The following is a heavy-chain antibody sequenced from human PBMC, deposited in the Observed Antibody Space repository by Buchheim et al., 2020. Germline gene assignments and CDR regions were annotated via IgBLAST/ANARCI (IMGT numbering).Heavy chain of an antibody. D-gene: IGHD6-6*01. CDR3: AREYSTSSGPSFDY. CDR1: GGSISSRGYY. Sequence: QLQLQESGPGLVKPSETLSLICSVSGGSISSRGYYWGWIRQPPGKGLEWIGSINYSGSAYYNPSLKSRVTISVDTPKNLFSLKLTSMTAADTAVYYCAREYSTSSGPSFDYWGQGTL. J-gene: IGHJ4*02. CDR2: INYSGSA. V-gene: IGHV4-39*07.